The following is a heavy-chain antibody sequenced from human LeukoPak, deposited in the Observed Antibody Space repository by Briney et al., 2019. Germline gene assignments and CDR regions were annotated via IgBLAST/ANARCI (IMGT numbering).Heavy chain of an antibody. Sequence: PGGSLRLSCAASGFTFSSYAMHWVRQAPGKGLEWVAVISYDGSNKYYADSVKGRFTISKDNSKNTLYLQMNSLRAEDTAVYYCARGGVLLWFGELFPVDYWGQGTLVTVSS. CDR2: ISYDGSNK. CDR3: ARGGVLLWFGELFPVDY. D-gene: IGHD3-10*01. CDR1: GFTFSSYA. V-gene: IGHV3-30*04. J-gene: IGHJ4*02.